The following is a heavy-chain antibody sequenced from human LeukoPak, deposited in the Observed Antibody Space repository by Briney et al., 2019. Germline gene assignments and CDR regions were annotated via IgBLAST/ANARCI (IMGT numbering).Heavy chain of an antibody. D-gene: IGHD2-8*02. Sequence: PSETLSLTCTVSGASISKDYWAWIRQPPGKGLEWIGYVTHSDFNKANGDITNYNPSLESRVTTSRDTPKNQFSLKLSSMTAADTAIYYCVRASVDTGGAFHVWVQGTVVTDS. CDR2: VTHSDFNKANGDIT. J-gene: IGHJ3*01. CDR3: VRASVDTGGAFHV. CDR1: GASISKDY. V-gene: IGHV4-59*01.